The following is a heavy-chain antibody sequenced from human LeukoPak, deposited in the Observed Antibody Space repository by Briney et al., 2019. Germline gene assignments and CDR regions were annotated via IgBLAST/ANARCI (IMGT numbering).Heavy chain of an antibody. V-gene: IGHV3-74*01. J-gene: IGHJ4*02. D-gene: IGHD6-19*01. Sequence: GGSLRLSCAASGFTFSSYWMHWVRQAPGKGLVWVSRINSDGSSTSYADSVKGRFTISRDNAKNTLYLQMNSLRAEDTAVYYCARASVAGSFDYWGQGTLVTVSS. CDR2: INSDGSST. CDR3: ARASVAGSFDY. CDR1: GFTFSSYW.